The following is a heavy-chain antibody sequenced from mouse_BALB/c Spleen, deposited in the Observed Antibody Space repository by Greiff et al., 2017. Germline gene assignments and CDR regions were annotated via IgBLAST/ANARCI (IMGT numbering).Heavy chain of an antibody. V-gene: IGHV6-6*02. J-gene: IGHJ1*01. CDR2: IRLKSNNYAT. Sequence: EVKLVESGGGLVQPGGSMKLSCVASGFTFSNYWMNWVRQSPEKGLEWVAEIRLKSNNYATHYAESVKGRFTISRDDSKSSVYLQMNNLRAEDTGIYYCTRKDYYGHWYFDVWGAGTTVTVSS. D-gene: IGHD1-1*01. CDR3: TRKDYYGHWYFDV. CDR1: GFTFSNYW.